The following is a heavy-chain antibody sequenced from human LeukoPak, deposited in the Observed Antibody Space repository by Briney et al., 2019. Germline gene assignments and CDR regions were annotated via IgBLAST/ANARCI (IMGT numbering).Heavy chain of an antibody. CDR3: AKGQVGAATDAFGI. J-gene: IGHJ3*02. CDR1: GFTFSSYG. V-gene: IGHV3-30*02. CDR2: IRYDGSNK. Sequence: GGSQRLSCAASGFTFSSYGMHWVRQAPGKGLEWVAFIRYDGSNKYYADSVKGRFTISRDNSKNTLYLQMNSLRAEDTAVYYCAKGQVGAATDAFGIWGQGIMVTVSS. D-gene: IGHD1-26*01.